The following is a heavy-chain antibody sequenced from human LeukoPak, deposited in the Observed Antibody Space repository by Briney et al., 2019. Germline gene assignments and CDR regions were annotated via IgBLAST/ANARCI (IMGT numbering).Heavy chain of an antibody. CDR3: ARDRGVVVPAAIYYYYGMDV. CDR1: GFTSSSYA. Sequence: GGSLRLSCAASGFTSSSYAMHWVRQAPGKGLEWVAVISYDGSNKYYADSVKGRFTISRDNSKNTLYLQMNSLRAEDTAVYYCARDRGVVVPAAIYYYYGMDVWGQGTTVTVSS. J-gene: IGHJ6*02. CDR2: ISYDGSNK. V-gene: IGHV3-30-3*01. D-gene: IGHD2-2*01.